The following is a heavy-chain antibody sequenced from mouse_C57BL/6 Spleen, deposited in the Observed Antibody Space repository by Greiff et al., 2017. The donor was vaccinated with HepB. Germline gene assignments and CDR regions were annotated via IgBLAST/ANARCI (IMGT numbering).Heavy chain of an antibody. Sequence: EVHLVESGPGMVKPSQSLSLTCTVTGYSITSGYDWHWIRHFPGNKLEWMGYISYSGSTNYNPSLKSRISITHDTSKNHFFLKLNSVTTEDTATYYCARGELELSFDYWGQGTTLTVSS. CDR3: ARGELELSFDY. CDR2: ISYSGST. V-gene: IGHV3-1*01. CDR1: GYSITSGYD. J-gene: IGHJ2*01.